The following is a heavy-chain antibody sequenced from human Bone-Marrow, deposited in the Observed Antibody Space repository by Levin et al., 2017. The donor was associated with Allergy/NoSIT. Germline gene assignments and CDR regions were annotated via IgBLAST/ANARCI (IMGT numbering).Heavy chain of an antibody. J-gene: IGHJ5*02. D-gene: IGHD3-10*01. CDR2: ISAYNGNT. CDR1: GYTFTSYG. V-gene: IGHV1-18*01. Sequence: ASVKVSCKASGYTFTSYGISWVRQAPGQGLEWMGWISAYNGNTNYAQKLQGRVTMTTDTSTSTAYMELRSLRSDDTAVYYCARIVNYYGSGSYYKESGWFDPWGQGTLVTVSS. CDR3: ARIVNYYGSGSYYKESGWFDP.